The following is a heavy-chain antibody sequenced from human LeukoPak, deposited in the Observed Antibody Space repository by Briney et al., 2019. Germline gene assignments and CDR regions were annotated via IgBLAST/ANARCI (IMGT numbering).Heavy chain of an antibody. V-gene: IGHV4-59*01. D-gene: IGHD5-18*01. Sequence: PTETLSLTCTVSGRSISSYYWSWIRQPPGKGLEWIGYIYYSGSTNYNPSLKSRVTISEDTYNNHFSPKLSSVPGAAPAVHYYARVVDTAMFFDYGGEGTLVTVSA. CDR2: IYYSGST. CDR3: ARVVDTAMFFDY. J-gene: IGHJ4*02. CDR1: GRSISSYY.